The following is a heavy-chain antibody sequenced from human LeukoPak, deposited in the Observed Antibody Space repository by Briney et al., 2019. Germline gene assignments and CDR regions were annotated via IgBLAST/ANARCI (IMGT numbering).Heavy chain of an antibody. Sequence: ASVKVSCKASGYTFTSYYMHWVRQAPGQGLEWMGIINPSGGSTSYAQKFQGRVTMTRDTSTSTVYMELSSLRSEDTAVYYCARDLWPHYYGSGRPGNWFDPGAREPWSPSPQ. CDR2: INPSGGST. V-gene: IGHV1-46*01. CDR3: ARDLWPHYYGSGRPGNWFDP. D-gene: IGHD3-10*01. J-gene: IGHJ5*02. CDR1: GYTFTSYY.